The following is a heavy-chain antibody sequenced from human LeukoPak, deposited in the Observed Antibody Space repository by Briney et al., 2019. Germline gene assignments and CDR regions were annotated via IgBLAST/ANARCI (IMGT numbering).Heavy chain of an antibody. CDR2: INPNSGDT. CDR3: ATQRGSYRWGTDFDY. CDR1: GYTFTVYY. V-gene: IGHV1-2*02. D-gene: IGHD3-16*01. Sequence: GASVEVSCKASGYTFTVYYMHWVRQAPGQGLEWMGWINPNSGDTKYAQKFQGRVTMTRDTSISTAYMELSRLRSDDTAVYYCATQRGSYRWGTDFDYWGQGTLVTVSS. J-gene: IGHJ4*02.